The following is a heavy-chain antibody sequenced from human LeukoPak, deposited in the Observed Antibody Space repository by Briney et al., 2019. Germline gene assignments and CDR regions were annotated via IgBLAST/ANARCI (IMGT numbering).Heavy chain of an antibody. V-gene: IGHV1-69*13. D-gene: IGHD2-2*01. CDR3: ARDGIREYQLLFDY. Sequence: ASVKVSCKASGGTFSSYAISWVRQAPGQGLGWMGGIIPIFGTANYAQKFQGRVTITADESTSTAYMELSSLRSEDTAVYYCARDGIREYQLLFDYWGQGTLVTVSS. CDR1: GGTFSSYA. CDR2: IIPIFGTA. J-gene: IGHJ4*02.